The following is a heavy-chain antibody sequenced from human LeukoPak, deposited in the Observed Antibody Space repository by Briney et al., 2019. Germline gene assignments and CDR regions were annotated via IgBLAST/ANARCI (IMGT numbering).Heavy chain of an antibody. J-gene: IGHJ4*02. V-gene: IGHV3-48*01. Sequence: GGSLRLSCAASGFTFSSSAMNWVRQAPGKGLEWISYIDSDTYGNTIYYPHTVKGRFTISRDNVKNSLYLQMNSLRAEDTAVYYCGRVSESLVNGGVSWSFDNWGQGTLVTVSS. CDR1: GFTFSSSA. D-gene: IGHD2-15*01. CDR2: IDSDTYGNTI. CDR3: GRVSESLVNGGVSWSFDN.